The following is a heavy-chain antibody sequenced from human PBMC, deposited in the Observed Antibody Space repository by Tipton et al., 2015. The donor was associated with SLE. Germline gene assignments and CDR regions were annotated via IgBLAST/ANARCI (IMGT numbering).Heavy chain of an antibody. V-gene: IGHV3-23*03. CDR1: GFIFSSYA. D-gene: IGHD6-19*01. CDR2: IYSGGST. CDR3: AKRRIAVAGPEYYFDY. J-gene: IGHJ4*02. Sequence: SLRLSCAASGFIFSSYAMSWVRQAPGKGLEWVSVIYSGGSTYYADSVKGRFTISRDNSKNTLYLQMNSLRAEDTAVYYCAKRRIAVAGPEYYFDYWGQGTLVTVSS.